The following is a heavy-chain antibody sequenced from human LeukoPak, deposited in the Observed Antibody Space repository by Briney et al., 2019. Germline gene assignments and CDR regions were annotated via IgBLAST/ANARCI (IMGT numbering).Heavy chain of an antibody. CDR3: ARDSCSSTSCYVASYYYYGMDV. V-gene: IGHV1-18*01. CDR2: ISAYNGNT. CDR1: GYTFTSYG. D-gene: IGHD2-2*01. Sequence: ASVKASCKASGYTFTSYGISWVRQAPGQGLEWTGWISAYNGNTNYAQKLQGRVTMTTDTSTSTAYMELRSLRSDDTAVYYCARDSCSSTSCYVASYYYYGMDVWGQGTTVTVSS. J-gene: IGHJ6*02.